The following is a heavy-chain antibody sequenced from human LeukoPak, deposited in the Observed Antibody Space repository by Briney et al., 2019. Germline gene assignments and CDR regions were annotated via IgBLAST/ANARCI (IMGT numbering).Heavy chain of an antibody. V-gene: IGHV1-46*01. Sequence: WASVKVSCKASGYTFTGYYMHWVRQAPGQGLEWMGIINPSGGSTSYAQKFQGRVTMTRDTSTSTIYMELSSLRSEDTAVYYCARGPIIDIVIVPAADDYYYMDVWGKGTTVTVSS. CDR3: ARGPIIDIVIVPAADDYYYMDV. CDR2: INPSGGST. J-gene: IGHJ6*03. D-gene: IGHD2-2*01. CDR1: GYTFTGYY.